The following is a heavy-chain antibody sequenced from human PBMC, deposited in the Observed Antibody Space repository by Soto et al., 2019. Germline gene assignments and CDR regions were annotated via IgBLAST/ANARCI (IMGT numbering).Heavy chain of an antibody. D-gene: IGHD5-18*01. Sequence: RGESLKISCKGSGYSFTSYWISWVRQMPGKGLEWMGRIDPSDSYTNYSPSFQGHVTISADKSISTAYLQWSSLKASDTAMYYCARHPPYLRIQLWLEKWGQGTLVTVSS. CDR1: GYSFTSYW. CDR2: IDPSDSYT. J-gene: IGHJ4*02. CDR3: ARHPPYLRIQLWLEK. V-gene: IGHV5-10-1*01.